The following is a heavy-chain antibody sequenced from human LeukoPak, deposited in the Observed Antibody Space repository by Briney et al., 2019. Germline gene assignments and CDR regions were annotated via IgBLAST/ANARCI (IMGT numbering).Heavy chain of an antibody. CDR2: IRSKANSYAT. J-gene: IGHJ3*02. Sequence: GGSLRLSCAASGFTFSGSAMHWVRQASGKGLEWVGRIRSKANSYATAYAASVKGRFTISRDDSKNTAYLQMNSLKTEDTAVYYCARDSRNRKDAFDIWGQGTMVTVSS. CDR1: GFTFSGSA. V-gene: IGHV3-73*01. CDR3: ARDSRNRKDAFDI. D-gene: IGHD1-14*01.